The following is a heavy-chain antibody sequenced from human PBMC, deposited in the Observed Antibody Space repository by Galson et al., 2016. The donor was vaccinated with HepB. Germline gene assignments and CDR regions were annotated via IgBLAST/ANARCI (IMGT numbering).Heavy chain of an antibody. Sequence: SLRLSCAASGFVFSNFGLSWVRQAPGKGLEWVASISTRRTTYYSDSVQGRFTISRDDSNNTLYLQMNGLRAEDTAVYYCAARNVKGDVWGQGTTVTVSS. CDR3: AARNVKGDV. J-gene: IGHJ6*02. D-gene: IGHD1-14*01. CDR1: GFVFSNFG. V-gene: IGHV3-23*01. CDR2: ISTRRTT.